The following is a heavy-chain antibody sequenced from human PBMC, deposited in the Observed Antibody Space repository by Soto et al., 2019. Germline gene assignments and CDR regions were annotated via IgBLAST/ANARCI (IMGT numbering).Heavy chain of an antibody. D-gene: IGHD6-13*01. CDR1: VASISSSSYY. CDR2: IYYSGST. Sequence: SETLSLTCTVSVASISSSSYYWGWIRQPPGKGLEWIGSIYYSGSTYYNPSLKSRVTISVDTSKNQFSLKLSSVTAADTAVYYCARTTRIAAAGIYYFDYWGQGTLVTVSS. CDR3: ARTTRIAAAGIYYFDY. V-gene: IGHV4-39*01. J-gene: IGHJ4*02.